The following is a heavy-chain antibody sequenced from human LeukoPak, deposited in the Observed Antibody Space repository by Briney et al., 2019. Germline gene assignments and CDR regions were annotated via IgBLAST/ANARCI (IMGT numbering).Heavy chain of an antibody. CDR2: ISAYNGNT. CDR1: GYTFTSYG. V-gene: IGHV1-18*01. J-gene: IGHJ4*02. CDR3: ARADYGDYPTQYYFDY. D-gene: IGHD4-17*01. Sequence: GASVKVSCKASGYTFTSYGISWVRQAPGQGLEWMGWISAYNGNTNYAQKLQGRVTMTTDTSTNTAYMELRSLRSDDTAVYYCARADYGDYPTQYYFDYWGQGTLVTVSS.